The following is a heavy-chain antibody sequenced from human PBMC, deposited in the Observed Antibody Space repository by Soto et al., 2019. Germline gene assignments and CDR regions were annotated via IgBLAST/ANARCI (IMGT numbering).Heavy chain of an antibody. CDR2: IYTSGST. J-gene: IGHJ4*02. Sequence: SETLSLTCTVSGGSISSGGYYRSWIRQPAGKGLEWIGRIYTSGSTNYNPSLKSRVTMSVDTSKNQFSLKLSSVTAADTAVYYCARDRQQLVPYYFDYWGQGTLVTVSS. D-gene: IGHD6-13*01. CDR3: ARDRQQLVPYYFDY. CDR1: GGSISSGGYY. V-gene: IGHV4-61*02.